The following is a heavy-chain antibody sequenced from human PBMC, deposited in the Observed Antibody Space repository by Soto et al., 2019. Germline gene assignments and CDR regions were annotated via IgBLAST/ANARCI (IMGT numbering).Heavy chain of an antibody. CDR1: GFNFRIYT. V-gene: IGHV3-53*01. Sequence: PGGSLRLSCTASGFNFRIYTMNWVRQAPGKGLEWVSVIYSGGSTYYADSVKGRFTISRDNSKNTLYLQMNSLRAEDTAVYYCARSPITMVRGVPYYYYGMDVWGQGTTVTVSS. CDR2: IYSGGST. J-gene: IGHJ6*02. D-gene: IGHD3-10*01. CDR3: ARSPITMVRGVPYYYYGMDV.